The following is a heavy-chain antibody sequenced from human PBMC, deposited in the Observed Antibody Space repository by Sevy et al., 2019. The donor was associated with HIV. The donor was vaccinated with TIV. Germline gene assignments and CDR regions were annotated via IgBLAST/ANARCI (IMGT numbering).Heavy chain of an antibody. J-gene: IGHJ4*02. Sequence: GGSLRLSCAASGFTFSSYRMSWVRQAPGKGLEWVATMKQDGSEKYYVDSVKGRFTISRDNAKHSLYLQMNSLRAEDTAVYYCVREGLGGFSYSLDCWGQGTLVTVSS. CDR3: VREGLGGFSYSLDC. CDR1: GFTFSSYR. CDR2: MKQDGSEK. V-gene: IGHV3-7*01. D-gene: IGHD5-18*01.